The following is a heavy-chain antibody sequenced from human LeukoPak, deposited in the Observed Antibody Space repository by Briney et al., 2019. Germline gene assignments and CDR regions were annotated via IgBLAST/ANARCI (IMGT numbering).Heavy chain of an antibody. CDR3: ARDTRGYFDL. D-gene: IGHD1-1*01. V-gene: IGHV3-66*01. CDR2: IYSGDRT. CDR1: GFSVNNLY. Sequence: GGSLRLSCAASGFSVNNLYMSWVRQAPGKGLEWVSVIYSGDRTYYADSVKGRFTISRDTSKNTVYLQMNSLRPEETAVYYCARDTRGYFDLWGRGTQVTVSS. J-gene: IGHJ2*01.